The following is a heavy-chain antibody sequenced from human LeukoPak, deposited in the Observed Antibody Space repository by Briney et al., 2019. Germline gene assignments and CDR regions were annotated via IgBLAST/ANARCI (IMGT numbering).Heavy chain of an antibody. J-gene: IGHJ4*02. D-gene: IGHD3-3*01. CDR2: IYYSGST. CDR1: GGSISSGGYY. Sequence: SETLSLTCTVSGGSISSGGYYWSWIRQHPGKGLEWIGYIYYSGSTYYNPSLKSRVTISVDTSKNQFSLKLSSVTAADTAVYYCARSSTCYDFWSGYYWRYFDYWGQGTLVTVSS. CDR3: ARSSTCYDFWSGYYWRYFDY. V-gene: IGHV4-31*03.